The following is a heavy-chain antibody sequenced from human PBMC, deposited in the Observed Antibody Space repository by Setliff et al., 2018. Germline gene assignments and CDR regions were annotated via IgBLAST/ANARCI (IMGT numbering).Heavy chain of an antibody. V-gene: IGHV1-3*01. J-gene: IGHJ3*02. CDR3: ARVYLAGSGWDKANALDI. Sequence: GASVKVSCKASGYTFTNYAMHWVRQAPGQRLEWMGWINAGNGNTKYSQKFQGRVTMARETSTSTVYMELSGLRSEDTAVYYCARVYLAGSGWDKANALDIWGQGTMVTVSS. D-gene: IGHD6-19*01. CDR2: INAGNGNT. CDR1: GYTFTNYA.